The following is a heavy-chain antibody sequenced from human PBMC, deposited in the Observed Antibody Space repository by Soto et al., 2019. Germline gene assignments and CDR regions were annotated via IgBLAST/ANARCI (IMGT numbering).Heavy chain of an antibody. CDR1: GYTFTSYG. Sequence: ASVKVSCKASGYTFTSYGISWVRQAPGQGLEWMGWISAYNGNTNYAQKLQGRVTMTTDTFTSTAYMELRSLRSDDTAVYYCARARGLRGHYYGSGYYYYGMDVWGQGTTVTVS. V-gene: IGHV1-18*04. D-gene: IGHD3-10*01. CDR2: ISAYNGNT. CDR3: ARARGLRGHYYGSGYYYYGMDV. J-gene: IGHJ6*02.